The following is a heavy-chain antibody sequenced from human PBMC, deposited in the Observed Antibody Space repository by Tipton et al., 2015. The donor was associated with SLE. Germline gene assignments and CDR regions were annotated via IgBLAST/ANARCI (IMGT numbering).Heavy chain of an antibody. CDR2: IYTSGST. D-gene: IGHD6-19*01. CDR1: GGSISSSSYY. J-gene: IGHJ3*02. CDR3: ATYSSGWPAPDAFDI. V-gene: IGHV4-61*05. Sequence: TLSLTCTVSGGSISSSSYYWGWIRQPPGKGLEWIGYIYTSGSTNYNPSLKSRVTMSVDTSKNQFSLKLSSVTAADTAVYYCATYSSGWPAPDAFDIWGQGTMVTVSS.